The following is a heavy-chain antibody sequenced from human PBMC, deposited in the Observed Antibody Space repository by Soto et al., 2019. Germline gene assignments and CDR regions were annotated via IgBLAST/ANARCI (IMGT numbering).Heavy chain of an antibody. V-gene: IGHV3-23*01. J-gene: IGHJ6*02. CDR3: AKGDCSSTSGHYYYYYGMDV. CDR1: GFTFSSYA. Sequence: EVQLLESGGGLVQPGGSLRLSCAASGFTFSSYAMSWVRQAPGKGLEWVSAISGSGGSTYYADSVKGRFTISRDNSKNTLYLQMNSLRAEDTAVYYCAKGDCSSTSGHYYYYYGMDVWGQGTTVTVSS. CDR2: ISGSGGST. D-gene: IGHD2-2*01.